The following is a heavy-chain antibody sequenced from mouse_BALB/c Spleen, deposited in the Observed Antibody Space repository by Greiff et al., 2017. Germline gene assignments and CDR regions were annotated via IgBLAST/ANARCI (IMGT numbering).Heavy chain of an antibody. D-gene: IGHD2-3*01. V-gene: IGHV1S81*02. CDR3: TREGYDGYQYYFDY. J-gene: IGHJ2*01. CDR2: INPSNGGT. CDR1: GYTFTSYY. Sequence: VQLQESGAELVKPGASVKLSCKASGYTFTSYYMYWVKQRPGQGLEWIGEINPSNGGTNFNEKFKSKATLTVDKSSSTAYMQLSSLTSEDSAVYYCTREGYDGYQYYFDYWGQGTALTVSS.